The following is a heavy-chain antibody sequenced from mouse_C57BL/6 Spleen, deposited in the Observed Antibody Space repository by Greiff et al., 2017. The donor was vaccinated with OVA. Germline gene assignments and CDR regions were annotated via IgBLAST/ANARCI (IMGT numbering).Heavy chain of an antibody. CDR3: ARGRDYDYPAWFAY. V-gene: IGHV5-17*01. D-gene: IGHD2-4*01. J-gene: IGHJ3*01. CDR2: ISSGSSTI. Sequence: EVKVVESGGGLVKPGGSLKLSCAASGFTFSDYGMHWVRQAPEKGLEWVAYISSGSSTIYYADTVKGRFTISRDNAKNTLFLQMTSLRSEDTAMYYCARGRDYDYPAWFAYWGQGTLVTVSA. CDR1: GFTFSDYG.